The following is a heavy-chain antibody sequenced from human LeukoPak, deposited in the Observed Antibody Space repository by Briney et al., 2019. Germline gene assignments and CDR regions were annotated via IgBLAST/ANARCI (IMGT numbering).Heavy chain of an antibody. CDR1: GYTFTDYY. Sequence: GASVKVSCKASGYTFTDYYLQWVRPAPGQPLEGMGRMNHGSGSTKYAQKLQGRVTIVRDTSNSTAYVELSGLTSDDTAVYYCARDPTSGLWCYFDSWGQGTLVTVSS. CDR3: ARDPTSGLWCYFDS. D-gene: IGHD2-21*01. V-gene: IGHV1-2*02. CDR2: MNHGSGST. J-gene: IGHJ4*02.